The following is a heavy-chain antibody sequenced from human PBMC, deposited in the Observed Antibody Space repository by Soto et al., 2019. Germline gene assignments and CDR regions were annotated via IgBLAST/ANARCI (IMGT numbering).Heavy chain of an antibody. V-gene: IGHV3-23*01. CDR2: LSRGGGST. CDR3: ARDGQYRTDGFDI. J-gene: IGHJ3*02. CDR1: GFTYSSHC. D-gene: IGHD5-12*01. Sequence: EAQLLESGGELIQPGGSLRLSCAASGFTYSSHCMSWVRQAPGKGLEWIAGLSRGGGSTYYADSVKGRFTISRDNSKNTLDLIMNSLRVEDTALYYCARDGQYRTDGFDIWGQGTMVTVSS.